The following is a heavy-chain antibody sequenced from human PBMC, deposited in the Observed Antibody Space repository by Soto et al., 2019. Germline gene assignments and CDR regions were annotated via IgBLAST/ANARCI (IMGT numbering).Heavy chain of an antibody. J-gene: IGHJ4*02. Sequence: VQLVESGGGVVQPGRSLRLSCAASGFTFSDYAMHWVRQAPGKGLEGVAVVSHDGRNTHYADSVKGRFTISRDSSKNTVPLEMTSLRAGDTVVYYCAKGGRQWLVTSDFNYWGQGALVTVSS. CDR2: VSHDGRNT. V-gene: IGHV3-30*18. CDR1: GFTFSDYA. D-gene: IGHD6-19*01. CDR3: AKGGRQWLVTSDFNY.